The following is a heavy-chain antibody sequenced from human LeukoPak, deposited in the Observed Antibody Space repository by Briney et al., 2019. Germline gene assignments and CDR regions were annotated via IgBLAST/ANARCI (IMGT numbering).Heavy chain of an antibody. D-gene: IGHD2-15*01. J-gene: IGHJ1*01. CDR1: GFTFSNYA. Sequence: GGSLRLSCAASGFTFSNYAMSWVRQAPGKGLEWVSAISGSGGSTYYADSVKGRFTISRDNSKNTLYLQVNSLRAEDTAVYYCAKSGGGSCYSGMQHWGQGTLVTVSS. CDR3: AKSGGGSCYSGMQH. V-gene: IGHV3-23*01. CDR2: ISGSGGST.